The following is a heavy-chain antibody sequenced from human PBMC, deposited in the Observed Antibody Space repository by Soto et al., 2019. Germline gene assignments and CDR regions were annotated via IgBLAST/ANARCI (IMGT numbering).Heavy chain of an antibody. CDR3: AKKPHIGYDYSWFAH. J-gene: IGHJ5*02. V-gene: IGHV3-23*01. D-gene: IGHD3-22*01. Sequence: EVQLLESGGGLVQPGGSLRLSCAASGFTFTSYAMTWVRQAPGKGLEWVSGIRATADSPYYADSVKGRFTISKDNSNNILDLQINSLRAEDTAVYYCAKKPHIGYDYSWFAHWGQGTLVTVSS. CDR1: GFTFTSYA. CDR2: IRATADSP.